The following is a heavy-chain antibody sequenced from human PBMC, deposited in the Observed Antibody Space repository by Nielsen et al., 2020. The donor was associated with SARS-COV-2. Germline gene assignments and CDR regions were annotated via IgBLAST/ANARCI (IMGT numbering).Heavy chain of an antibody. Sequence: GESLKISCAASGFTFSSYGMHWVRQAPGEGLEWVAVISYDGNNKYYADSVKGRFTISRDNSKNTLYLQMNSLRAEDTAVYYCARTGVPAAMRSTWFDPWGQGTLVTVSS. J-gene: IGHJ5*02. D-gene: IGHD2-2*01. V-gene: IGHV3-30*03. CDR1: GFTFSSYG. CDR3: ARTGVPAAMRSTWFDP. CDR2: ISYDGNNK.